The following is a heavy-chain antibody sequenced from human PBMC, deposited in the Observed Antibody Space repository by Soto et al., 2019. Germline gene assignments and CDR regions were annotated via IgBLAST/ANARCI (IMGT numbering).Heavy chain of an antibody. D-gene: IGHD3-22*01. CDR3: ARVLDDSSDY. CDR1: GGTFNHYA. V-gene: IGHV1-69*13. J-gene: IGHJ4*02. Sequence: ASVEVSYKXSGGTFNHYASSWVRQAPGQGLEWMGGIIPIFGTANYAQKFQGRVTITADESTSTVYMELSSLSSEDTAVYYCARVLDDSSDYWGQGTLVTVSS. CDR2: IIPIFGTA.